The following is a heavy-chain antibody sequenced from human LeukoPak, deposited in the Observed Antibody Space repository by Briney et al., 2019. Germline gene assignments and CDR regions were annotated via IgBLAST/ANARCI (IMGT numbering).Heavy chain of an antibody. CDR1: GFTFSSYS. CDR2: ISSSSSYI. D-gene: IGHD2-8*01. J-gene: IGHJ5*02. V-gene: IGHV3-21*01. CDR3: ARDLINTDWFDP. Sequence: GGSLRLSCAASGFTFSSYSMNWVRQAPGKGLEWVSSISSSSSYIYYADSVKGRFTISRDNAKNSLYLQMNSLRAEDTAVYYCARDLINTDWFDPWGQGILVTVSS.